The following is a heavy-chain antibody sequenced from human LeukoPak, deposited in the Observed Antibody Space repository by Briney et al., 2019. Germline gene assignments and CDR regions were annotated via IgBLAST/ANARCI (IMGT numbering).Heavy chain of an antibody. CDR3: ARHGEGKKLLWLGELLSDAFDI. CDR1: GYSISSGYY. CDR2: IYHSGST. V-gene: IGHV4-38-2*01. J-gene: IGHJ3*02. D-gene: IGHD3-10*01. Sequence: PSATLSLTCAVAGYSISSGYYWGWIRQPPGKGLEWIGSIYHSGSTYYNPSLKSRVTISVDTSKNQFSLKLSSVTAADTAVYYCARHGEGKKLLWLGELLSDAFDIRGQGTMVTVSS.